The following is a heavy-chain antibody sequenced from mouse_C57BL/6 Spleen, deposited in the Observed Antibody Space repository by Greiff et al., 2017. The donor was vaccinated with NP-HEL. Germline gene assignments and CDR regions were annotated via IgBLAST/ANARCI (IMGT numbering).Heavy chain of an antibody. J-gene: IGHJ4*01. V-gene: IGHV5-9-1*02. CDR3: TREEPDSSGYAMDY. Sequence: VKLVESGEGLVKPGGFLKLSCAASGFTFSSYAMSWVRQTPEKRLEWVAYISSGGDYIYYADTVKGRFTISRDNARNTLYLQMSSLKSEDTAMYYCTREEPDSSGYAMDYWGQGTSVTVSS. CDR1: GFTFSSYA. D-gene: IGHD3-2*02. CDR2: ISSGGDYI.